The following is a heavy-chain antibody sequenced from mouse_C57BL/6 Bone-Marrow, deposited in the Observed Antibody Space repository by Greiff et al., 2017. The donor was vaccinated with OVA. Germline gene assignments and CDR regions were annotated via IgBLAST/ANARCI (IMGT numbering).Heavy chain of an antibody. CDR3: ARDYYGSSSYWYFDV. CDR2: IYPRYGST. CDR1: GYTFTNYD. J-gene: IGHJ1*03. V-gene: IGHV1-85*01. D-gene: IGHD1-1*01. Sequence: QVQLQQSGPELVKPGASVKLSCKASGYTFTNYDINWVKQRPGQSLEWIGLIYPRYGSTNYNEKFKGKATLTVDTSSSTAYMELHSLTSEDSAVYFCARDYYGSSSYWYFDVWGTGTTVTVSS.